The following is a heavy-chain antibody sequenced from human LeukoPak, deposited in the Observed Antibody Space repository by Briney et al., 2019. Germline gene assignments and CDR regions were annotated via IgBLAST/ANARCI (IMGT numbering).Heavy chain of an antibody. D-gene: IGHD1-26*01. J-gene: IGHJ5*02. Sequence: ASVKVSCKASGYTFTGYYMPWVRQAPGQGLEWMGIINPSGGSTSYAQKFQGRVTMTRDTSTSTVYMELSSLRSEDTAVYYCASGGSQGWFDPWGQGTLVTVSS. CDR3: ASGGSQGWFDP. CDR2: INPSGGST. CDR1: GYTFTGYY. V-gene: IGHV1-46*01.